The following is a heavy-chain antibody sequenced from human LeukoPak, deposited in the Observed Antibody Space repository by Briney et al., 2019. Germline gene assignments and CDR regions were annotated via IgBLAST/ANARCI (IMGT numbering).Heavy chain of an antibody. J-gene: IGHJ5*02. V-gene: IGHV1-18*01. CDR2: ISAYNGNT. Sequence: GASVKVSCKASGYTFTSYGISWVRQAPGQGLEWMGWISAYNGNTNYAQKLQGRVTMTTDTSTSTAYMELRSLRSDDTAVYYCARYRDSMVRGNNWFDPWGQGTLVTVSS. CDR1: GYTFTSYG. D-gene: IGHD3-10*01. CDR3: ARYRDSMVRGNNWFDP.